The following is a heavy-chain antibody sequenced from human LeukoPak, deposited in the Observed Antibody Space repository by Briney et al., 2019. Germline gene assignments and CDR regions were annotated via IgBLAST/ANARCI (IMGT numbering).Heavy chain of an antibody. CDR1: GFTFIRCS. CDR2: ISISGGKT. D-gene: IGHD6-13*01. Sequence: GGSLTHSCAASGFTFIRCSINWVRPAPAKGLEWVSCISISGGKTYYADAVTAQFTITRDNSKTTLNLQMHSLSAEDAAVYYCARYSSSWYGGYDAFDIWGQGTMVTVSS. CDR3: ARYSSSWYGGYDAFDI. V-gene: IGHV3-23*01. J-gene: IGHJ3*02.